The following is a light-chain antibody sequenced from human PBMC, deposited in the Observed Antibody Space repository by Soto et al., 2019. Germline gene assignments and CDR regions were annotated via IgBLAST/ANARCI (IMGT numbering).Light chain of an antibody. Sequence: ESVLTQSPGTLSLSQGERATLSCRASQSVSSKSLAWYQQKPGQAPRLLIYGASSRATGIPDRFSGSGSGTDFTLTISRLEPEDFAVYYCQQYGSSPPWTFGQGTTVDIK. J-gene: IGKJ1*01. CDR1: QSVSSKS. CDR3: QQYGSSPPWT. CDR2: GAS. V-gene: IGKV3-20*01.